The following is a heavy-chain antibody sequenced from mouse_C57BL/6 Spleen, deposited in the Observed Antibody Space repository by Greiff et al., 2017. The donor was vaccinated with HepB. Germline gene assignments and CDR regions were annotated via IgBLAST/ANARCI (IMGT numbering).Heavy chain of an antibody. Sequence: QVQLQQPGAELVMPGASVKLSCKASGYTFTSYWMHWVKQRPGQGLEWIGEIDPSDSYTNYNQKFKGKSTLTVDKSSSTAYMQLSSLTSEDSAVYYCARSARATPAWFAYWGQGTLVTVSA. CDR3: ARSARATPAWFAY. J-gene: IGHJ3*01. CDR2: IDPSDSYT. V-gene: IGHV1-69*01. D-gene: IGHD3-1*01. CDR1: GYTFTSYW.